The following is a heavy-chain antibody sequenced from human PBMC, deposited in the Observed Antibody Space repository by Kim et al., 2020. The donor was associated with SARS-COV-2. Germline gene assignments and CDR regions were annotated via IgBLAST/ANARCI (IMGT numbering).Heavy chain of an antibody. V-gene: IGHV3-7*01. CDR3: ARDRGYYDSSGYYY. Sequence: GGSLRLSCEASGFTFSSYWMSWVRQAPGKGLEWVANINQDGSEKYYVDSVKGRFTISRDNAKNSLYLQMNSLRAEDTALYYCARDRGYYDSSGYYY. D-gene: IGHD3-22*01. J-gene: IGHJ6*01. CDR1: GFTFSSYW. CDR2: INQDGSEK.